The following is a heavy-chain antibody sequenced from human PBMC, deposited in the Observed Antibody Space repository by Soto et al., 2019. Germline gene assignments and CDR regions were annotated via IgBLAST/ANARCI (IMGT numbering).Heavy chain of an antibody. CDR3: ARGGLSGSFDY. V-gene: IGHV5-51*01. CDR2: TYPTDYDT. Sequence: PGESLKISCKGSGYSFTSFWIAWVRQMPGKGLEWMGITYPTDYDTKYSTSFQGHVTISADMSISVAYLQWSRLKASDTAIYYCARGGLSGSFDYWGPGTLVTVPQ. J-gene: IGHJ4*02. D-gene: IGHD5-12*01. CDR1: GYSFTSFW.